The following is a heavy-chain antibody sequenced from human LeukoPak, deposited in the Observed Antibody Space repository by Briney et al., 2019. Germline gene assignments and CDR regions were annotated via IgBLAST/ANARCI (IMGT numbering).Heavy chain of an antibody. CDR2: ISYDGTNK. Sequence: GGSLRLSCAASGFTFGSYGMHWVRQAPGKGLEWVAVISYDGTNKYYADSVKGRFTISRDNSKNTLYLQMNSLRAEDTAVYYCAKDFYDSSGYYVDYWGQGTLVTVSS. D-gene: IGHD3-22*01. CDR3: AKDFYDSSGYYVDY. J-gene: IGHJ4*02. CDR1: GFTFGSYG. V-gene: IGHV3-30*18.